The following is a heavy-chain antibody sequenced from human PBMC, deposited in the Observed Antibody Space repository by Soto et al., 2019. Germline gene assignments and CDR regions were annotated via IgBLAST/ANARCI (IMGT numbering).Heavy chain of an antibody. D-gene: IGHD5-12*01. CDR3: ARARGGYDYFDY. J-gene: IGHJ4*02. CDR2: INAGNGNT. CDR1: GYTFTSYA. Sequence: QVQLVQSGAEVKKPGASVKVSCKASGYTFTSYAMHWVRQAPGQRLEWMGWINAGNGNTKYSQKFQGRVTITRDTSASTAYMELSSLRSEDTAVYYCARARGGYDYFDYWGQGTLVTVSS. V-gene: IGHV1-3*01.